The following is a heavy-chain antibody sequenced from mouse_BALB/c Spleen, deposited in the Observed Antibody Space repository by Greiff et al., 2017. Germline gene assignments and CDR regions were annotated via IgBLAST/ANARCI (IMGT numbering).Heavy chain of an antibody. CDR1: GYSFTSYW. V-gene: IGHV1S127*01. J-gene: IGHJ3*01. D-gene: IGHD1-1*01. CDR3: ARSRVVWFAY. Sequence: QVHVKQSGPQLVRPGASVKISCKASGYSFTSYWMHWVKQRPGQGLEWIGMIDPSDSETRLNQKFKDKATLTVDKSSSTAYMQLSSPTSEDSAVYYCARSRVVWFAYWGQGTLVTVSA. CDR2: IDPSDSET.